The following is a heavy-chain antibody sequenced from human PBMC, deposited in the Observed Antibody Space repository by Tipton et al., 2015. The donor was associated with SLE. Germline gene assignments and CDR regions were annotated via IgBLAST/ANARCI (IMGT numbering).Heavy chain of an antibody. CDR1: GDSISSGGFF. V-gene: IGHV4-31*03. J-gene: IGHJ6*03. CDR3: ARAEMTTEGSIFYYYVDV. Sequence: TLSLTCTVSGDSISSGGFFWNWIRQHPGKGLEWIGYIYYSGNTYYNPSLKSRVTISVDTSKNQFSLKLSSVTAADTAVYYCARAEMTTEGSIFYYYVDVWGKGTTVTVSS. CDR2: IYYSGNT. D-gene: IGHD5-24*01.